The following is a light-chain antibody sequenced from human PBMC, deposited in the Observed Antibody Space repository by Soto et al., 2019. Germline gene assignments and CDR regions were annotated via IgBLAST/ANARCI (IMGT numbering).Light chain of an antibody. CDR3: QQNGSSPRT. CDR1: RGVSANY. CDR2: GAS. Sequence: ENFFTQSPGTLSLSPGEGATLSCSASRGVSANYVAWYQQKPGQAAPLLIHGASIRAAGVPDRFRGIGSGTDFTLTIRRLDPGDFEVYYCQQNGSSPRTFGQGTKVDI. V-gene: IGKV3-20*01. J-gene: IGKJ1*01.